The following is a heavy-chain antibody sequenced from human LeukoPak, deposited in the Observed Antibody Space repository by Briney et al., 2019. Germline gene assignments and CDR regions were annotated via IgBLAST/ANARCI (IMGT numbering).Heavy chain of an antibody. D-gene: IGHD6-19*01. J-gene: IGHJ4*02. CDR1: GGSISSQY. V-gene: IGHV4-59*11. CDR3: ARFTMRGWYYFDY. CDR2: IYYSGST. Sequence: SETLSLTCTVSGGSISSQYWSWIRQPPGKGLEWIGYIYYSGSTNYNPSLKSRVTISVDTSTNQFSLRLSSVTAADTAVYYCARFTMRGWYYFDYWGQGILVTVSS.